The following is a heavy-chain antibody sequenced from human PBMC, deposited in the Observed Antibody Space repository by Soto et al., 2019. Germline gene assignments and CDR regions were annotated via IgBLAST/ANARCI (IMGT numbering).Heavy chain of an antibody. CDR2: ISAYNGNT. CDR3: ARADFWSGYLRTWFDP. Sequence: GASEKVSCKASGYTFTSYGISWVRQAPGQGLEWMGWISAYNGNTNYAQKLQGRVTMTTDTSTSTAYMELRSLRSDDTAVYYCARADFWSGYLRTWFDPWGQGTLVTVSS. J-gene: IGHJ5*02. V-gene: IGHV1-18*04. D-gene: IGHD3-3*01. CDR1: GYTFTSYG.